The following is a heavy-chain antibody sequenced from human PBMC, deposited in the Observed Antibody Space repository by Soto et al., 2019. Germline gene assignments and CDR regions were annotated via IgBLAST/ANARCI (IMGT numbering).Heavy chain of an antibody. CDR2: IYYSGST. CDR1: GGSINSGGYY. Sequence: PSETLSLTCTVSGGSINSGGYYWNWIRQHPGKGLEWIGYIYYSGSTYYNPSLKSRVTISVDTSKNRFSLKLSSVTAADTAVYYCARSFRGVLIDFDYWGQGTLVTVSS. J-gene: IGHJ4*02. CDR3: ARSFRGVLIDFDY. D-gene: IGHD3-10*01. V-gene: IGHV4-31*03.